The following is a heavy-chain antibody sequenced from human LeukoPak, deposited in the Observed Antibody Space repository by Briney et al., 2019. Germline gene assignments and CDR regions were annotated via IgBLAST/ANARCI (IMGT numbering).Heavy chain of an antibody. Sequence: SGGSLRLSCAAPGFSFSSYWMDWVRQAPGKGLVWVSGINSDGRMTRYAESVKGRFTISRGNAKNTLYLQMNTLRAEDTAVYYCARVGSTDSPHAFDIWGQGTTVTVSS. D-gene: IGHD3-22*01. CDR1: GFSFSSYW. J-gene: IGHJ3*02. CDR2: INSDGRMT. V-gene: IGHV3-74*01. CDR3: ARVGSTDSPHAFDI.